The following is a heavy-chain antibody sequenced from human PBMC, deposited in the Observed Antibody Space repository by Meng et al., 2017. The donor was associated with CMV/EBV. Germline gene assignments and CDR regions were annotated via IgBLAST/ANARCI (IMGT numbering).Heavy chain of an antibody. CDR3: ARDGAVAGTLGYYYYYGMDV. V-gene: IGHV3-48*03. J-gene: IGHJ6*02. CDR1: GFTFSSYG. D-gene: IGHD6-19*01. CDR2: ISSSGSTI. Sequence: GESLRLSCAASGFTFSSYGMNWVRQAPGKGLEWVSYISSSGSTIYYADSVKGRFTISRDNAKNSLYLQMNSLRAEDTAVYYCARDGAVAGTLGYYYYYGMDVWGQGTTVTVSS.